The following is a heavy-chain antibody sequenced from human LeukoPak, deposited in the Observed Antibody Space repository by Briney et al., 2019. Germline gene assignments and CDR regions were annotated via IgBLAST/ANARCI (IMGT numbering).Heavy chain of an antibody. V-gene: IGHV3-15*01. J-gene: IGHJ4*02. D-gene: IGHD3-9*01. Sequence: PGGSLRLSCAASVFTFCNAWMSWVREAPGKGVEWVGRIKSKTDGGTTDYAAPVKGRFTISRDDSKNTLYLQMNSLKTEDTAVYYCTTEDDILTGIDYWGQGTLVTVS. CDR2: IKSKTDGGTT. CDR3: TTEDDILTGIDY. CDR1: VFTFCNAW.